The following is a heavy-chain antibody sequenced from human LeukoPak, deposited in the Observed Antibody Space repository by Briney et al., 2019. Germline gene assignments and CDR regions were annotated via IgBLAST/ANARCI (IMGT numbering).Heavy chain of an antibody. CDR3: ARDLGGGFIAAAGTIDY. CDR2: INPSGGST. D-gene: IGHD6-13*01. V-gene: IGHV1-46*01. J-gene: IGHJ4*02. Sequence: ASVKVSCKASGYTFTSYYMHWVRQAPGQGLEWMAIINPSGGSTSYAQKFQGRVTMTRDTSTSTVYMELSSLRSEDTAVYYCARDLGGGFIAAAGTIDYWGQGTLVTVSS. CDR1: GYTFTSYY.